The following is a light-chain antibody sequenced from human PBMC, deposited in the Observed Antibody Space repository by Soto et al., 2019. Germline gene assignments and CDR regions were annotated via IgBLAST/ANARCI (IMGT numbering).Light chain of an antibody. CDR2: KAS. CDR3: QQYNSYPWT. V-gene: IGKV1-5*03. J-gene: IGKJ1*01. Sequence: DIQMTQSPSTLSASVGDKVTITCRSSQSISSGLAWYQQKPGKAPKLLIYKASSLESGVPSRFSGSGSGTEFTLTISSLEPDDFATYYCQQYNSYPWTVGQGTKVETK. CDR1: QSISSG.